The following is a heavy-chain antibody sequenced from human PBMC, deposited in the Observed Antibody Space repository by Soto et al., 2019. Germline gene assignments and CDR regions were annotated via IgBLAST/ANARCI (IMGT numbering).Heavy chain of an antibody. Sequence: SETLSLTCTVSGGSISSYYWSWIRQPPGKGLEWIGYIYYSGSTNYNPSLKSRVTISVDTSKNQFSLKLSSVTAADTAAYYCARSPRDYYYGMDVWGQGTTVTVSS. J-gene: IGHJ6*02. CDR1: GGSISSYY. V-gene: IGHV4-59*01. CDR3: ARSPRDYYYGMDV. CDR2: IYYSGST.